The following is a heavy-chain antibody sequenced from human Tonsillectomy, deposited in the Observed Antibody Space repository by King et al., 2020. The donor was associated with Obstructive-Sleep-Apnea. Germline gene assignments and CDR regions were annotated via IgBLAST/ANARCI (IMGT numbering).Heavy chain of an antibody. J-gene: IGHJ6*02. Sequence: QLVQSGAELRKPGSSVKVSCKTSGGTLSNFAISWVRQAPGQGLEWMGGIIPVIGTLNYAQKFQGRVTITADEPTSTTYMDVSVLNSEDTAVYYCARDLKIPHCPNGVCHTVYHGLDVWGQGTTVTVSS. CDR2: IIPVIGTL. CDR3: ARDLKIPHCPNGVCHTVYHGLDV. CDR1: GGTLSNFA. D-gene: IGHD2-8*01. V-gene: IGHV1-69*01.